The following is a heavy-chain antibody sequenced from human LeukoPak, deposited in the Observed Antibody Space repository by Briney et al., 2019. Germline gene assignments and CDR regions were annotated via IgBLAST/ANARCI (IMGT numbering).Heavy chain of an antibody. Sequence: SETLSLTCTVSGGSISSSSYYWGWIRQPPGKGLEWIGTIYYSGSTYYNPSLKSRVTISVDTSKNQFSLKLSSVTAADTAVYFCARARNYYDSSDYYYEGDAFDIWGQGTMVTVSS. CDR1: GGSISSSSYY. V-gene: IGHV4-39*07. J-gene: IGHJ3*02. CDR3: ARARNYYDSSDYYYEGDAFDI. D-gene: IGHD3-22*01. CDR2: IYYSGST.